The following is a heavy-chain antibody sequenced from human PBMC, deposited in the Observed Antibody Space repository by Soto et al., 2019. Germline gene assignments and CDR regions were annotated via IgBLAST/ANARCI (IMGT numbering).Heavy chain of an antibody. J-gene: IGHJ6*02. Sequence: PGGSLRLSCAASGFTFSDYYMSRIRQAPGKGLEWVSYISSSSSYTNYADSVKGRFTISRDNAKNSLYLQMNSLRAEDTAVYYCARDRKQQLVRYYYYGMDVWGQGTTVTVSS. CDR1: GFTFSDYY. V-gene: IGHV3-11*06. CDR2: ISSSSSYT. D-gene: IGHD6-13*01. CDR3: ARDRKQQLVRYYYYGMDV.